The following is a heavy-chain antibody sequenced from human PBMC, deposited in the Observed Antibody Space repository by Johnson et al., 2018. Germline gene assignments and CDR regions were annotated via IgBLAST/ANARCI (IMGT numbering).Heavy chain of an antibody. CDR2: ISWNSGIV. CDR3: AKTMITLGGARYGMDV. J-gene: IGHJ6*02. Sequence: EVQLVESGGGLVQPGRSLRLSCEASGFKSDDYAMHWVRQAPGKGLEWVSGISWNSGIVGYADSVKGRFTISRDNAKNSLYLQMNSLRLEVTALYYCAKTMITLGGARYGMDVGGQVTTGTVSS. D-gene: IGHD3-16*01. CDR1: GFKSDDYA. V-gene: IGHV3-9*02.